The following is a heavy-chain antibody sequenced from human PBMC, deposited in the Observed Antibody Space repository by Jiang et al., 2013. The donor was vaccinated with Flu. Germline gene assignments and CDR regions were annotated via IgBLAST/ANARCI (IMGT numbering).Heavy chain of an antibody. Sequence: LSLTCTVSGGSISRSSFYWGWIRQPPGKGLEWIGTFYYSGSTYDNPSLKGRVTIPVDTSKNQFSLKLTSVTAADTAVYFCARQGYYLPYAFDIWGQGTMVTVSS. D-gene: IGHD2-8*01. V-gene: IGHV4-39*01. J-gene: IGHJ3*02. CDR2: FYYSGST. CDR1: GGSISRSSFY. CDR3: ARQGYYLPYAFDI.